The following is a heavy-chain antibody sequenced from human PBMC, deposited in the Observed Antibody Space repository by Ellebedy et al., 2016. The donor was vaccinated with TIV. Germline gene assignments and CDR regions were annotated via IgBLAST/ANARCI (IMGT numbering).Heavy chain of an antibody. V-gene: IGHV3-23*01. CDR3: AKDEGFFVGASDY. CDR2: ITDVGGAA. CDR1: GFTFSSYA. D-gene: IGHD1-26*01. Sequence: GGSLRLSXAASGFTFSSYAMTWIRQAPGKGLEWVSTITDVGGAAYYGDSVKGRFTISRDNSKNTLYPQMNSLRAEDTATYYCAKDEGFFVGASDYWGQGTLVTVSS. J-gene: IGHJ4*02.